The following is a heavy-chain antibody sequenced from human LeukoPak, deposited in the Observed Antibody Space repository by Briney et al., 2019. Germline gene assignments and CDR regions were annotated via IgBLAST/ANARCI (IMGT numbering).Heavy chain of an antibody. Sequence: PGGSLRLSCAASGFTFDDYAMHWVRQAPGKGLEWVSGISWNSGSIGYADSVKGRFTISRDNAKNSLYLQMNSLRAEDTAVYYCAKDVGGYYFTYWSGCFDHWGQGTLVTVSS. CDR3: AKDVGGYYFTYWSGCFDH. V-gene: IGHV3-9*01. CDR1: GFTFDDYA. CDR2: ISWNSGSI. J-gene: IGHJ4*02. D-gene: IGHD3-10*01.